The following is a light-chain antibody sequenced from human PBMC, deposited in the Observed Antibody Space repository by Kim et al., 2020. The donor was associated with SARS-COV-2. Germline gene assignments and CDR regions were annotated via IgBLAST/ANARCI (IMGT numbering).Light chain of an antibody. CDR3: TSYTSSSTYV. Sequence: QSALTQPPSVSGSPGQSVAISCTGTSSDVVGYNRVSWYQHPPGTAPKLIIYEVSHRPSGVPDRFSGSQSGNTASLTISGLQAEDEGDYYCTSYTSSSTYVFGSWTKVTVL. J-gene: IGLJ1*01. CDR2: EVS. V-gene: IGLV2-18*02. CDR1: SSDVVGYNR.